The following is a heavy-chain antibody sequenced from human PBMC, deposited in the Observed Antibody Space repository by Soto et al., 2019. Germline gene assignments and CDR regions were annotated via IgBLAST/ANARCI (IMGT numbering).Heavy chain of an antibody. CDR3: ARGRAMVRGVLVFRYGMDV. V-gene: IGHV4-34*01. D-gene: IGHD3-10*01. Sequence: SETLSLTCAVYGGSFSGYYWSWIRQPPGKGLEWIGEINRSGSTNYNPSLKSRATISVDTSKNQFSLKLSSVTAADTAVYYCARGRAMVRGVLVFRYGMDVWGQGTTVTVSS. CDR2: INRSGST. CDR1: GGSFSGYY. J-gene: IGHJ6*02.